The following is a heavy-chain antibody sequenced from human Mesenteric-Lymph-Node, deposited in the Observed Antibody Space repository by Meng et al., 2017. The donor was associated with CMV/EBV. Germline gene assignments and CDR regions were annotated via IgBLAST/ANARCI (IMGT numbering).Heavy chain of an antibody. D-gene: IGHD2-21*01. Sequence: GFSGSTLSGGYYWSWIRQHPGKGREWIGYIHYSGKTYYNPSLKSRSIISLDASKSQFSLKLSSVTAADTAVYYCAGDGGGIGKGVDYWGQGTLVTVSS. J-gene: IGHJ4*02. V-gene: IGHV4-31*02. CDR3: AGDGGGIGKGVDY. CDR1: SGSTLSGGYY. CDR2: IHYSGKT.